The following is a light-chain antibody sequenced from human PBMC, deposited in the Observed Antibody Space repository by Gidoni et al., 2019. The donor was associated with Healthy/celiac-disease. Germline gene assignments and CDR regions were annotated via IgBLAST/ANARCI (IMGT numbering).Light chain of an antibody. J-gene: IGKJ2*01. CDR3: QQYYSIPYT. Sequence: DIVMTQSPDSLAVSLGERGTINCKSSQSGFYSSNHKNYLAWYRQKPGQPPKLLIYWASNRETGVPDRFSGSGSGTDFTLTISSLQAEDVAVYYCQQYYSIPYTFGQETKLEI. CDR1: QSGFYSSNHKNY. V-gene: IGKV4-1*01. CDR2: WAS.